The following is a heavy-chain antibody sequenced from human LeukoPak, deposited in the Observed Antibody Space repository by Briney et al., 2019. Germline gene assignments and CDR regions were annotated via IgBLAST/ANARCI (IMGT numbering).Heavy chain of an antibody. CDR1: GGSISNSIYY. CDR2: IYYSGNT. J-gene: IGHJ5*02. V-gene: IGHV4-39*01. CDR3: AIKTCYYGSGSDYGCWFDP. Sequence: SETLSLTCTVSGGSISNSIYYWGWIRQPPGKGLEWIGSIYYSGNTYYNPSLKSPVTISVDTSKNQFSLKLSSVSAADTAVYYCAIKTCYYGSGSDYGCWFDPWGQGTLVTVSS. D-gene: IGHD3-10*01.